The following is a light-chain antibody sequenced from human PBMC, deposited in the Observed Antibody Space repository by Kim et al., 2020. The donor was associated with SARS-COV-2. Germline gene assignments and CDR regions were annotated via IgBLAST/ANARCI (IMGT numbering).Light chain of an antibody. J-gene: IGKJ4*01. CDR2: SAL. CDR1: QSIGYL. CDR3: QQTYTTPT. V-gene: IGKV1-39*01. Sequence: DIQMTQSPSSLSASVGDRVTITCRASQSIGYLLNWYQQRPGKAPKVLIYSALSLHGGVPSRFSGSGSGTEFTLNISSLQHEDFATYYCQQTYTTPTFGGGTKVDIK.